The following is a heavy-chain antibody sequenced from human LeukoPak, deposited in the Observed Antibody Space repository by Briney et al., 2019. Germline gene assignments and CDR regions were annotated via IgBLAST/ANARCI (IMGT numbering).Heavy chain of an antibody. CDR1: GFTFSSYS. Sequence: GGSLRLFCAASGFTFSSYSMNWVRQAPGKGLEWVSYISSSSSTIYYADSVKGRFTISRDNAKNSLYLQMNSLRAEDTAVYYCARGSSGIDYWGQGTLVTVSS. CDR3: ARGSSGIDY. CDR2: ISSSSSTI. J-gene: IGHJ4*02. V-gene: IGHV3-48*01. D-gene: IGHD6-25*01.